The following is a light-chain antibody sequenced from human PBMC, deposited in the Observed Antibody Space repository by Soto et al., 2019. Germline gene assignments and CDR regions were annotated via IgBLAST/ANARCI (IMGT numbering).Light chain of an antibody. V-gene: IGLV1-51*01. Sequence: QSVLTQPPSVSAAPGQKVTISCSGSSSNIVSNYVSWYQHLPGRAPKFLIYENNKRAPGIPDRFSGSKSGTSATLGITGLQTGDEANYYCATWDDSLSAVVFGGGTKLTVL. CDR1: SSNIVSNY. CDR3: ATWDDSLSAVV. J-gene: IGLJ2*01. CDR2: ENN.